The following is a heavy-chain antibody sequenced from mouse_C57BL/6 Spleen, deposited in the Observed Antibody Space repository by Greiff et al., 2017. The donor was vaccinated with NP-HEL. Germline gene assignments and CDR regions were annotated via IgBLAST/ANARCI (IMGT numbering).Heavy chain of an antibody. D-gene: IGHD1-1*01. CDR3: ARWYYYGSPFDY. V-gene: IGHV1-55*01. J-gene: IGHJ2*01. CDR1: GYTFTSYW. Sequence: QVQLQQPGAELVKPGASVKMSCKASGYTFTSYWITWVKQRPGQGLEWIGDIYPGSGSTNYNEKFKSKATLTVDTSSSTAYMQLSSLTSEDSAVYYCARWYYYGSPFDYWGQGTTLTVSS. CDR2: IYPGSGST.